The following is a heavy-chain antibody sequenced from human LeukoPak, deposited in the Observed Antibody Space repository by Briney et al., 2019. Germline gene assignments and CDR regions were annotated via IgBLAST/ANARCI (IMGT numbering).Heavy chain of an antibody. V-gene: IGHV2-70*11. CDR3: TRTQKTRQGYYYMDV. CDR1: GFSLSTGGMC. J-gene: IGHJ6*03. CDR2: IDWDDDK. Sequence: SGPMLVKPTQTLTLTCTFSGFSLSTGGMCVNWIRKPPGKALEWLARIDWDDDKYYSTSLKTRLTISKDTSKNQVVLTMTNMDPVDTATYYCTRTQKTRQGYYYMDVWGKGTTVTVSS.